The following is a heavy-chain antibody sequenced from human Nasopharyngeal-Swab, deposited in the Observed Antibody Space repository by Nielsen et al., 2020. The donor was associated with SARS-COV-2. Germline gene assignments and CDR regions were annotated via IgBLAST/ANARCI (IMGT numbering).Heavy chain of an antibody. J-gene: IGHJ6*02. D-gene: IGHD2-2*01. CDR3: ARDKVVVVPAAIYYYVLTV. Sequence: GESLKISCAASGFTFSSYWMHWVRQAPGKGLVWVSRINSDGSSTSYADSVKGRFTISRDNAKNTLYLQMNSLRAEDTAVYYCARDKVVVVPAAIYYYVLTVWAKGPRSPSP. V-gene: IGHV3-74*01. CDR1: GFTFSSYW. CDR2: INSDGSST.